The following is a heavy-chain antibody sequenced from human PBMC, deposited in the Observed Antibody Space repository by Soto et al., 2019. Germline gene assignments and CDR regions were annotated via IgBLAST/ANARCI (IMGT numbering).Heavy chain of an antibody. CDR3: ARKSTYEYNWNYVPTEHTYYYYGMDV. V-gene: IGHV1-2*04. Sequence: ASVKVSCKASGYTFTGYYMHWVRQAPGQGLEWMGWINPNSGGTNYAQKFQGWVTMTRDTSISTAYMELSRLRSDDTAVYYCARKSTYEYNWNYVPTEHTYYYYGMDVWGQGTTVTVSS. CDR2: INPNSGGT. J-gene: IGHJ6*02. D-gene: IGHD1-7*01. CDR1: GYTFTGYY.